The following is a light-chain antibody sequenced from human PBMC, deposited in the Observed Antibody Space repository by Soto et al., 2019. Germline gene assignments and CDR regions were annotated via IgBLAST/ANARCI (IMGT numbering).Light chain of an antibody. V-gene: IGKV3-20*01. CDR1: QSVRSGH. Sequence: ESVLTQSPGTLSLSPGDRATLSCRASQSVRSGHLAWYQQKPGQAPRLVIYDASTRATGIPDRFSGGGSGRGFTLTISRVEPEDFAVYYCHQYGRSASSFTFGPGTKVEIK. CDR2: DAS. CDR3: HQYGRSASSFT. J-gene: IGKJ3*01.